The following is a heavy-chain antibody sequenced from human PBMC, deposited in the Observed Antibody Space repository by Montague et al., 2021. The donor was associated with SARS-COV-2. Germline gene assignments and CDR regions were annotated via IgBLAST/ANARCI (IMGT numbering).Heavy chain of an antibody. J-gene: IGHJ4*02. V-gene: IGHV4-39*01. CDR1: GGSISSSSYY. CDR2: RYYSGXT. Sequence: SETLSLTCTVSGGSISSSSYYRCWIRKPPGKGLEWVGSRYYSGXTXYXXXXKXRVTISVDTSKNQFSLKLSSVTAADTAVYYCARSWGQWLLWGYYFDYWGQGTLVTVSS. D-gene: IGHD6-19*01. CDR3: ARSWGQWLLWGYYFDY.